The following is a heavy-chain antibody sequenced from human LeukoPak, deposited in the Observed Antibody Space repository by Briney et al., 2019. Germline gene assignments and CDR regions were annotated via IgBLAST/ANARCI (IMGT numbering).Heavy chain of an antibody. V-gene: IGHV1-2*02. Sequence: ASVKVSCKASGYTFTGHYMHWVRQAPGQGLEWMGWINPNSGGTNYAQKFQGRVTMTRDTSISTAYMELSRLRSDDTAVYYCARDQNDFWSGYYGGPYYYYGMDVWGQGTTVTVSS. CDR3: ARDQNDFWSGYYGGPYYYYGMDV. CDR1: GYTFTGHY. CDR2: INPNSGGT. D-gene: IGHD3-3*01. J-gene: IGHJ6*02.